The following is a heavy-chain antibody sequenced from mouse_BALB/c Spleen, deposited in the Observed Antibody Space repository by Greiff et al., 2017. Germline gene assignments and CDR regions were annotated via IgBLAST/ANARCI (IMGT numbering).Heavy chain of an antibody. CDR1: GYTFSSYW. CDR3: ARDGYEGCFDV. D-gene: IGHD2-2*01. Sequence: QVQLQQSGAELMKPGASVKISCKATGYTFSSYWIEWVKQRPGHGLEWIGEILPGSGSTNYNEKFKGKATFTADTSSNTAYMQLSSLTSEDSAVYYCARDGYEGCFDVWGAGTTVTVSS. J-gene: IGHJ1*01. V-gene: IGHV1-9*01. CDR2: ILPGSGST.